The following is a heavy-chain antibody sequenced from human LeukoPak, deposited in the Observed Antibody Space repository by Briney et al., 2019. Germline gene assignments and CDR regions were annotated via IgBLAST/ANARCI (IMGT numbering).Heavy chain of an antibody. CDR3: ARVGTDSGSYYPFDY. CDR2: IYYSGST. J-gene: IGHJ4*02. Sequence: SETLSLTCTVSGGSISSYYWTWIRQPPGKGLEWIGHIYYSGSTNYNPSLKSRVTISVDTSKNQFSLKLNSVTAADTAVYYCARVGTDSGSYYPFDYWGQGTLVTVSS. V-gene: IGHV4-59*01. D-gene: IGHD1-26*01. CDR1: GGSISSYY.